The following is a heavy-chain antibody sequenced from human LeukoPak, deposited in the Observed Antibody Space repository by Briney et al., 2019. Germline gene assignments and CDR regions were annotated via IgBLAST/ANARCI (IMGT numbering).Heavy chain of an antibody. V-gene: IGHV3-20*04. D-gene: IGHD2-15*01. CDR2: INWNGGST. CDR3: ARISSDCNGGSCYSEEDY. CDR1: GFTFDDYG. J-gene: IGHJ4*02. Sequence: PGGSLRLSCAASGFTFDDYGMSWVRQAPGKGLEWVSGINWNGGSTAYADSVKGRFTISRDNAKNSLYLQMNSLRAEDTALYYCARISSDCNGGSCYSEEDYWGQGTLVTVSS.